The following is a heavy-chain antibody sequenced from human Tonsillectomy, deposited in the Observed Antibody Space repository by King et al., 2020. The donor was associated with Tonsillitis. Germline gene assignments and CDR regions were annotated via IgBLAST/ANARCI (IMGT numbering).Heavy chain of an antibody. CDR2: ISGSGDST. CDR3: AKELDLEMATIDYFDY. V-gene: IGHV3-23*04. J-gene: IGHJ4*02. D-gene: IGHD5-24*01. Sequence: EQLVQSGGGLVQPGGSLRLSCAASEFTFSNYAMTWVRQAPGKGLEWVSTISGSGDSTYYADSVKGRFTISRDNSKNTLYLQMNSLRAEDTAVYYCAKELDLEMATIDYFDYWGQGTLVTVSS. CDR1: EFTFSNYA.